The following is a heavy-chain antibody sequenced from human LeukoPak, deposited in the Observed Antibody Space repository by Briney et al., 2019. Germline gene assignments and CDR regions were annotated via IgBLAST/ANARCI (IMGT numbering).Heavy chain of an antibody. Sequence: SETLSLTCTVSGASISSYYWSWIRQPPGKGLEWIGYIDYSGSPNYNPSLKSRVTISVDTSKNQFSLKLSSVTAADTAVYYCARGGYDAFDIWGQGTMVTVSS. CDR2: IDYSGSP. V-gene: IGHV4-59*01. CDR1: GASISSYY. D-gene: IGHD3-22*01. J-gene: IGHJ3*02. CDR3: ARGGYDAFDI.